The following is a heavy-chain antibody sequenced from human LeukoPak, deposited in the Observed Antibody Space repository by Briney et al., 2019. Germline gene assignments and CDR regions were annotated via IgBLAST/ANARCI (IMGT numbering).Heavy chain of an antibody. Sequence: GGSLRLSCAASGFTFSSYAMSWVRQAPGKGLEWVSAISVSGGSTYYADSVKGRFTISRDNSKNTLYLQMNSLRAEDTAVYYRATSAVAGKSDYWGQGTLVTVSS. CDR1: GFTFSSYA. CDR3: ATSAVAGKSDY. D-gene: IGHD6-19*01. J-gene: IGHJ4*02. CDR2: ISVSGGST. V-gene: IGHV3-23*01.